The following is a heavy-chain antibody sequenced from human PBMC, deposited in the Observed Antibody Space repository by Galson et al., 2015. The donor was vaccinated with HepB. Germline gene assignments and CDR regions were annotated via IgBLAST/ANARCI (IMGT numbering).Heavy chain of an antibody. CDR1: GGSISSSSYY. D-gene: IGHD2-2*01. V-gene: IGHV4-39*01. Sequence: ETLSLTCTVSGGSISSSSYYWGWIRQPPGKGLEWIGSIYYSGSTYYNPSLKSRVTISVDTSKNQFSLKLSSVTAADTAVYYCAKSPVRELRYCSSTSCKKNWFDPWGQGTLVTVSS. CDR3: AKSPVRELRYCSSTSCKKNWFDP. J-gene: IGHJ5*02. CDR2: IYYSGST.